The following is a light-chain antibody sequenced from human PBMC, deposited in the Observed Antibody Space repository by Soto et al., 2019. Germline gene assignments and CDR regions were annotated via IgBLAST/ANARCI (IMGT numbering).Light chain of an antibody. CDR1: QSVSTF. V-gene: IGKV3-11*01. Sequence: IVLTQSPATLSLSPGERASLSCRASQSVSTFLAWYQQKPGQAPRLLIYDASNRATGIPARFSGSGSGTDFTLIISSLEPEDFAVYYCQQRSTWPLTVGPGTKVDIK. CDR2: DAS. CDR3: QQRSTWPLT. J-gene: IGKJ3*01.